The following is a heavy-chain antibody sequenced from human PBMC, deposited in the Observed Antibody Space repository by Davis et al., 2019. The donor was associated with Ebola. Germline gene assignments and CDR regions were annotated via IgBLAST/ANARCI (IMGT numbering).Heavy chain of an antibody. V-gene: IGHV1-46*03. CDR3: ARDKAGSDSGSYYKPFEY. J-gene: IGHJ4*02. Sequence: ASVKVSCKASGYTFSSYYMHWVRQAPGQGLEWMGTINPSDGRITYAQKFQGRVTVTRDTSTNIVYMELSSLTSEDTAVYYCARDKAGSDSGSYYKPFEYWGQGTLVTVSS. CDR1: GYTFSSYY. CDR2: INPSDGRI. D-gene: IGHD3-10*01.